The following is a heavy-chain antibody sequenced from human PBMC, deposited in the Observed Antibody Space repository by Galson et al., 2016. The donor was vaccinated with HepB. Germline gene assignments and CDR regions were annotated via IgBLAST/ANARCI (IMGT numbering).Heavy chain of an antibody. Sequence: SLRLSCAASGFTFYXXXMSXXXQTXXXGLXXVGXXXSKXXXGTXXYGXXVQGRFTXSRDDSKNTMYLQMNSLKSEDXXLYYCTTGQIMRGWSLEGMDVWGXXTAXTXSS. V-gene: IGHV3-15*01. CDR1: GFTFYXXX. J-gene: IGHJ6*02. CDR3: TTGQIMRGWSLEGMDV. CDR2: XXSKXXXGTX. D-gene: IGHD6-19*01.